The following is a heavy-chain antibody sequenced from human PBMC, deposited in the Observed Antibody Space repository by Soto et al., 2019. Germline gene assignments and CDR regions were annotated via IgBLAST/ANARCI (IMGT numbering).Heavy chain of an antibody. Sequence: SETLSLTCSVSGGSISSGSYYWGWIRQPPGKGLEWMGSVYYSGSTYYNPSLKSRVTISVDTSKNHFSLKLSSVTAADTAVYYCARGVTTVTTFDYWGQGTLVTVSS. J-gene: IGHJ4*02. D-gene: IGHD4-17*01. CDR2: VYYSGST. V-gene: IGHV4-39*02. CDR1: GGSISSGSYY. CDR3: ARGVTTVTTFDY.